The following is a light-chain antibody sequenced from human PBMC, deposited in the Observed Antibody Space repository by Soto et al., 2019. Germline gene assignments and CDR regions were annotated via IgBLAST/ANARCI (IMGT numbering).Light chain of an antibody. J-gene: IGKJ4*01. V-gene: IGKV1-9*01. Sequence: QLTQSPSSLSASVGDRVTITCRASQDITNYLGWYQQRSGKAPRLLIYAASTLQRGVPSRFSGSGSGTDFTLTISSLQPEDFATYYCQQYGSSPPFAFGGGTKIEIK. CDR1: QDITNY. CDR2: AAS. CDR3: QQYGSSPPFA.